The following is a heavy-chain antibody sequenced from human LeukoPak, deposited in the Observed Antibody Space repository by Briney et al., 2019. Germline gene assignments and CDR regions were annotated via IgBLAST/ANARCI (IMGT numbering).Heavy chain of an antibody. V-gene: IGHV3-64*01. D-gene: IGHD2-15*01. CDR3: ARVGDDSVFDY. CDR1: GFTFSNYA. Sequence: GGSLSLSCAASGFTFSNYAMHWVRQAPGRGLEYVSAISNHGTHTYYANSVKGRFTISRDNSKNTLYLQMGSLRAEDMAVYYCARVGDDSVFDYWGQGSLVTVSS. CDR2: ISNHGTHT. J-gene: IGHJ4*02.